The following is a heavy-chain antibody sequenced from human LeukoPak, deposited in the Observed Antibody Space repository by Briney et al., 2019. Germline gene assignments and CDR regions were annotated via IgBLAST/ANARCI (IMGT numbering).Heavy chain of an antibody. J-gene: IGHJ5*02. D-gene: IGHD5-12*01. Sequence: SETPSLTCTVSGGSISSYYWSWIRQPPGKGLEWIGYIYYSGSTNYNPSLKSRVTISVDTSKNQFSLKLSSVTAADTAVYYCARSGYDYSPNWFDPWGQGTLVTVSS. CDR1: GGSISSYY. CDR2: IYYSGST. CDR3: ARSGYDYSPNWFDP. V-gene: IGHV4-59*01.